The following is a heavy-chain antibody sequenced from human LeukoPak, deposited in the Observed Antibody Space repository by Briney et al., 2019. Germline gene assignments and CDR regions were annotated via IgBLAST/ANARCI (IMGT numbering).Heavy chain of an antibody. D-gene: IGHD1-26*01. CDR2: INHSGST. CDR3: ARLTWDLPPGGLYYNYYIDV. Sequence: PSETLSLTCAVYGGSLSGYYWSWIRQPPGKGLEWIGEINHSGSTNNNPSLKSRVTISVDTSKNQFSLRLTSVTAADTAVYYCARLTWDLPPGGLYYNYYIDVWDKGATVTVSS. J-gene: IGHJ6*03. V-gene: IGHV4-34*01. CDR1: GGSLSGYY.